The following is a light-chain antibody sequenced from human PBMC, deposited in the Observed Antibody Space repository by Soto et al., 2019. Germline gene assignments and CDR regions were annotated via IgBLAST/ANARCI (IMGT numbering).Light chain of an antibody. CDR3: QQRSDWPST. V-gene: IGKV3-11*01. CDR1: QRVGSY. J-gene: IGKJ4*01. CDR2: DAS. Sequence: EIVLTQSPATLSLSPGDRATLSCRASQRVGSYLGWYQQRPGQAPRLLIYDASNRATGIPARFSGSGSGTDFVLPISSLEPEDFAVYYCQQRSDWPSTFGGGTKVEIK.